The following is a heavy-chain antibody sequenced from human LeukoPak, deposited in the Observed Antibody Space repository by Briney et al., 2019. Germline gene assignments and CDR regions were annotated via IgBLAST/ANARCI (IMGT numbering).Heavy chain of an antibody. CDR2: INHSGST. V-gene: IGHV4-34*01. D-gene: IGHD3-22*01. CDR1: GGSFSGYY. J-gene: IGHJ4*02. Sequence: SETLSLTCAVYGGSFSGYYWSWIGQPPGKGLEWIGEINHSGSTNYNPSLKSRVTISVDTSKNQFSLKLSSVTAADTAVYYCARGDVVITSILFDYWGQGTLVTVSS. CDR3: ARGDVVITSILFDY.